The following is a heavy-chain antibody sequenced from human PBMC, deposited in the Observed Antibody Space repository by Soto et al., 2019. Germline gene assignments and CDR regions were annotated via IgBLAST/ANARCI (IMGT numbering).Heavy chain of an antibody. CDR3: ARSEYDSSGYSYYYYYYGMDV. J-gene: IGHJ6*02. V-gene: IGHV1-3*01. Sequence: ASVKVSCKASGYTFTSYAMHWVRQAPGQRLEWMGRINAGNGNTNYAQKFQGRVTITRDTSTSTAYMELSSLRSEDTAVYYCARSEYDSSGYSYYYYYYGMDVWGQGTTVTVSS. CDR2: INAGNGNT. CDR1: GYTFTSYA. D-gene: IGHD3-22*01.